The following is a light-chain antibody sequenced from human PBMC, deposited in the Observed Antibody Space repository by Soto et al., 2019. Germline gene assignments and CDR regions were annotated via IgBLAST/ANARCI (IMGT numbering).Light chain of an antibody. Sequence: QSALAHPASVSGSLGQSITISCTGTSSDVGGYNYVSWYQQHPGKAPKFMIYDVSNRPSGVSNRFSGSKSGNTASLTISGLQAEDEADYYCSSYTSNTTPVVFGGGTKVTVL. CDR2: DVS. J-gene: IGLJ2*01. CDR3: SSYTSNTTPVV. CDR1: SSDVGGYNY. V-gene: IGLV2-14*01.